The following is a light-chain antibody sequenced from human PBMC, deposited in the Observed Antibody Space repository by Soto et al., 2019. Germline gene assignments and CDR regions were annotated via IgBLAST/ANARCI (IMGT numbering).Light chain of an antibody. CDR1: QGLRNY. V-gene: IGKV1-27*01. CDR3: QQYKNYWT. Sequence: DIQMTQSPSSLSASVGDGVTITCRASQGLRNYLAWYQQKPGKVPKLLIYAAYTLQSGVPSRFSGSGSGTDFTLTISNLQPDDFATYYCQQYKNYWTFGQGTKVDIK. J-gene: IGKJ1*01. CDR2: AAY.